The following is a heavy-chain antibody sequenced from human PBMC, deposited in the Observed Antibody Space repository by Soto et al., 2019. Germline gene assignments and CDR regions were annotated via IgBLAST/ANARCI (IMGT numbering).Heavy chain of an antibody. D-gene: IGHD6-6*01. CDR2: IKSKTDGGTT. CDR3: TTAVTGTEYSSSSGPPLDY. V-gene: IGHV3-15*07. J-gene: IGHJ4*02. Sequence: PWGSLRLSCAASGFTFSNAWMNWVRQAPWKGLEWVGRIKSKTDGGTTDYAAPVKGRFTISRDDSKNTLYLQMNSLKTEDTAVYYCTTAVTGTEYSSSSGPPLDYWGQGT. CDR1: GFTFSNAW.